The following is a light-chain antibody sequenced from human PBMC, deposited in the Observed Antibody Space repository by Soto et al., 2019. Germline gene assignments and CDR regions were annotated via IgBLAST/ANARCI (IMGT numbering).Light chain of an antibody. J-gene: IGKJ2*01. CDR2: KTS. Sequence: DAVLTQTPLSSPVTLGQPASMSCRSSQGLVHRDGNTYVSWLQQRPGQPPRLLIYKTSDRFSGVPDRFSGSGAGTEFTLKISRVEAEDVGVYYCMQATHFPRTFGQGTKLEIK. V-gene: IGKV2-24*01. CDR1: QGLVHRDGNTY. CDR3: MQATHFPRT.